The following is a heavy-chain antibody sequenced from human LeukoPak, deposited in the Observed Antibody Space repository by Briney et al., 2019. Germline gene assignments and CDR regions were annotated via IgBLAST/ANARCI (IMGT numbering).Heavy chain of an antibody. CDR1: GFTFSNYG. CDR2: ISSSSSYI. CDR3: ARGMATEAFDI. V-gene: IGHV3-21*01. Sequence: GGSLRLSCAASGFTFSNYGMNWVRQAPGKGLEWVSSISSSSSYIYYADSVKGRFTISRDNAKNSLYLQMNSLRAEDTAVYYCARGMATEAFDIWGQGTMVTVSS. D-gene: IGHD5-24*01. J-gene: IGHJ3*02.